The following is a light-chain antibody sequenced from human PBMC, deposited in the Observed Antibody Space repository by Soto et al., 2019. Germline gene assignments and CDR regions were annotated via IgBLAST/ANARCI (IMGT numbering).Light chain of an antibody. CDR2: VERSGSY. CDR1: SGYSTYI. V-gene: IGLV4-60*03. Sequence: QPVLTQSSSASASLGSSVKLTCTLSSGYSTYIIAWHQQQPGKAPRYLMKVERSGSYNKGSGVPDRISGSSSGADRYLTISDLRSEDESDYYCETWDSNTFVVFGGGTKLTVL. CDR3: ETWDSNTFVV. J-gene: IGLJ2*01.